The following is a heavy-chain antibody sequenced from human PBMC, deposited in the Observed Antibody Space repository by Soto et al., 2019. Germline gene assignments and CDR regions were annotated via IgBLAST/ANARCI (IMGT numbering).Heavy chain of an antibody. CDR2: IYSGGST. CDR3: ASSPCSSTSCYELDYYYYYMDV. V-gene: IGHV3-66*01. D-gene: IGHD2-2*01. J-gene: IGHJ6*03. CDR1: GFTVSSNY. Sequence: GGSLRLSCAASGFTVSSNYISWVRQAPGKGLEWVSVIYSGGSTYYADSVKGRFTISRDNSKNTLYLQMNSLRAEDTAVYYCASSPCSSTSCYELDYYYYYMDVWGKGTTVT.